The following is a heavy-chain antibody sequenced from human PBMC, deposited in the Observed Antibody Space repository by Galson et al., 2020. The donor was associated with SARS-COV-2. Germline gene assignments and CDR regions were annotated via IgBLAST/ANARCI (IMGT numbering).Heavy chain of an antibody. D-gene: IGHD3-22*01. CDR1: GFTFSSYG. CDR3: ARVKVTMIVVVIDWYFDL. CDR2: IWYDGSNK. V-gene: IGHV3-33*01. J-gene: IGHJ2*01. Sequence: GESLKISCAASGFTFSSYGVHWVRQAPGKGLEWVAVIWYDGSNKYYADSVKGRFTISRDNSKNTLYLQMNSLRAEDTAVYYCARVKVTMIVVVIDWYFDLWGRGTLVTVSS.